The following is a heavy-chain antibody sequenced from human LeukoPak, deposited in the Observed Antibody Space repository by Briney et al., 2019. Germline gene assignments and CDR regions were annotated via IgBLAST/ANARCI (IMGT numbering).Heavy chain of an antibody. Sequence: PGGSLRLSCAASGFTFSSYGMHWVRQAPGEGLEWVAVISYDGSNKYYADSVKGRFTISRDNSKNTLYLQMNSLRAEDTAVYYCARGPFDWLARDDFDYWGQGTLVTVSS. J-gene: IGHJ4*02. D-gene: IGHD3-9*01. CDR1: GFTFSSYG. CDR2: ISYDGSNK. V-gene: IGHV3-30*19. CDR3: ARGPFDWLARDDFDY.